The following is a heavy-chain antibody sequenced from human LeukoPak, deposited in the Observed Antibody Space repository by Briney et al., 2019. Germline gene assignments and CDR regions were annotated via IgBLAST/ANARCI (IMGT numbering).Heavy chain of an antibody. D-gene: IGHD2-15*01. V-gene: IGHV3-30*03. J-gene: IGHJ6*03. CDR2: ISYDESNK. Sequence: GGSLRLSCAASGFTFSNYGMHWVRQVPGKGLEWAAVISYDESNKYYADSVKGRFTISRDNSKNTLYLQMNSLRAEDTAVYYCARGSCSGGSCYSGYYYYMDVWGKGTTVTISS. CDR3: ARGSCSGGSCYSGYYYYMDV. CDR1: GFTFSNYG.